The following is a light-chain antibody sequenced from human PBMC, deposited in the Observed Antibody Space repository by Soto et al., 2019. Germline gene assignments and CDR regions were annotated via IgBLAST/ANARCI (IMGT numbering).Light chain of an antibody. Sequence: DIQMTQSPSTLSASVGDRVTITCRASQSLSSRLAWYQQKPGKAPKLPIYDASTLESGVPSRFSGSESGTEFTLTISSLQPDDFATYYCQQYYRYSTFGPGTKVDIK. CDR2: DAS. V-gene: IGKV1-5*01. CDR3: QQYYRYST. CDR1: QSLSSR. J-gene: IGKJ3*01.